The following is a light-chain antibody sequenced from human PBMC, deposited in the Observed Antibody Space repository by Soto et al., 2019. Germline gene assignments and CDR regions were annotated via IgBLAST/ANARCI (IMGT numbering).Light chain of an antibody. CDR1: QTLSSSS. J-gene: IGKJ4*01. V-gene: IGKV3-20*01. CDR2: GAS. CDR3: HQYGSSPLT. Sequence: EIVLTQSPGTLSLSPGESGTLSCRAGQTLSSSSLAWYQQKPGQAPRLLIYGASNRASGIPDRFSGGGSGTDFTLTISRLEPEDFAVYYCHQYGSSPLTFGGGTKVES.